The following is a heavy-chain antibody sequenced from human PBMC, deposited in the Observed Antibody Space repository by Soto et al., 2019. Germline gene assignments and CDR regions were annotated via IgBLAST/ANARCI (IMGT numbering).Heavy chain of an antibody. V-gene: IGHV1-24*01. CDR3: ETRAPHNWNDVSTDGNWFDP. D-gene: IGHD1-1*01. Sequence: ASVTVSCKVSGYTLTELSMHWVRQAPGKGLEWMGGFDPEDGETIYAQKFQGRVTMTEDTSTDTAYMELSSLRSEDTAVYYCETRAPHNWNDVSTDGNWFDPWGQGTLVTVSS. CDR2: FDPEDGET. CDR1: GYTLTELS. J-gene: IGHJ5*02.